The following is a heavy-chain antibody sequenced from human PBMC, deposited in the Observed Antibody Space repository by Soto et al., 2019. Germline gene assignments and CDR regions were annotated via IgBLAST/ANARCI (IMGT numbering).Heavy chain of an antibody. D-gene: IGHD6-6*01. CDR1: GFTFSSYG. V-gene: IGHV3-33*01. CDR3: ARDKEQLVLYYYYGMDV. J-gene: IGHJ6*02. CDR2: IWYDGSNK. Sequence: VQLVESGGGVVQPGRSLRLSCAASGFTFSSYGMHWVRQAPGKGLEWVAVIWYDGSNKYYADSVKGRFTISRDNSKNTLYLQMNSLRAEDTAVYYCARDKEQLVLYYYYGMDVWGQGTTVTVSS.